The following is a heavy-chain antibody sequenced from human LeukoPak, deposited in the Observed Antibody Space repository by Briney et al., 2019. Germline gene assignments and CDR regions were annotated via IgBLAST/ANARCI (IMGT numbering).Heavy chain of an antibody. CDR1: GYTFIDYY. CDR3: ARAGTVMLLDY. J-gene: IGHJ4*02. V-gene: IGHV1-2*02. D-gene: IGHD3-16*01. CDR2: INPKNGDT. Sequence: ASVKVSCKASGYTFIDYYLHWVRQAPGQGLEWMAWINPKNGDTSYAQKFQGRVSMTRDTSISTAYMELSRLTSDDTAVYYCARAGTVMLLDYWGQGTLVTVSS.